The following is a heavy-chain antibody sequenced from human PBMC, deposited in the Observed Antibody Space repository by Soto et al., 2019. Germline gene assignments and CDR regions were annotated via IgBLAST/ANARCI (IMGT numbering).Heavy chain of an antibody. CDR2: IYSGGTT. D-gene: IGHD2-2*01. CDR1: GFTVGNNY. V-gene: IGHV3-66*04. CDR3: SRRAYPSDY. J-gene: IGHJ4*02. Sequence: GGSLRLSCAVSGFTVGNNYMSWVRQAPGKGLEWVSLIYSGGTTGYADSVKGRFTISRDSSRNTVYLQMNSVKADDTAVYYCSRRAYPSDYWGQGTLVTVSS.